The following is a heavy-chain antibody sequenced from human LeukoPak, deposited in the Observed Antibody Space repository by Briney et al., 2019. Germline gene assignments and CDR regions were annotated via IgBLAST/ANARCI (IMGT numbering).Heavy chain of an antibody. CDR3: ARISRPSIAVY. D-gene: IGHD6-6*01. CDR2: INHSGST. Sequence: SETLSLTCAVYGGSFSGYYWSWIRQPPGKGLEWIGEINHSGSTNYNPSLKSRVTISVDTSKNQFSLKLSSVTAADTVVYYCARISRPSIAVYWGQGTLVTVSS. CDR1: GGSFSGYY. V-gene: IGHV4-34*01. J-gene: IGHJ4*02.